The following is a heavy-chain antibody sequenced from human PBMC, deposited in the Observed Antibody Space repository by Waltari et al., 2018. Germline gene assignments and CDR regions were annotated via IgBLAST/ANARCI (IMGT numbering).Heavy chain of an antibody. J-gene: IGHJ3*02. CDR2: IYSVGST. CDR1: GFTVSSNY. V-gene: IGHV3-53*01. CDR3: ARVLLKDNGEAFDI. D-gene: IGHD1-1*01. Sequence: EVQLVESGGGLIQPGGSLRLSCAASGFTVSSNYMSWVRQAPGKGLEWVSVIYSVGSTDYADSVKGRFTISRDNSKNTLYLQMNSLRAEDTAVYYCARVLLKDNGEAFDIWGQGTMVTVSS.